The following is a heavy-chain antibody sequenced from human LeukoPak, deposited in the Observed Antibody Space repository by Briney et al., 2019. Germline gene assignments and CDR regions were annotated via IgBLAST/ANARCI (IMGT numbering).Heavy chain of an antibody. CDR1: GFTFSSYW. J-gene: IGHJ6*02. CDR2: ISGSGGST. V-gene: IGHV3-23*01. D-gene: IGHD4-17*01. CDR3: AKGTGPVTTQSYYYYYGMDV. Sequence: PGGSLRLSCAASGFTFSSYWMSWVRQAPGKGLEWVSAISGSGGSTYYADSVKGRFTISRDNSKNTLYLQMNSLRAEDTAVYYCAKGTGPVTTQSYYYYYGMDVWGQGTTVTVSS.